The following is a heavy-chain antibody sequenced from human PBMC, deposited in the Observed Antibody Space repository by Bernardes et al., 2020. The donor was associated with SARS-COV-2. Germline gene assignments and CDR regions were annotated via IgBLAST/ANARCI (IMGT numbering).Heavy chain of an antibody. J-gene: IGHJ5*02. CDR3: AGDLEQQMNWCDP. V-gene: IGHV1-18*01. CDR2: ISAYNGNT. D-gene: IGHD6-13*01. Sequence: AGAKDPCKASGYTFTSYGIIWVRQAPGQGLEWMGWISAYNGNTNYAQKLQGTVTMTTATSTSTAYMELRSLGSDDTAVSYGAGDLEQQMNWCDPWHQGTLVPVSS. CDR1: GYTFTSYG.